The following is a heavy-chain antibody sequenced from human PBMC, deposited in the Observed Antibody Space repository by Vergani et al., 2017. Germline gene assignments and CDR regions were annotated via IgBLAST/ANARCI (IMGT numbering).Heavy chain of an antibody. CDR2: VKSKSDGGII. Sequence: ELQLLESGGDLVQPGGSLRLSCAASGFTFSLAWMSWVRQAPGKGLEWVGRVKSKSDGGIIDYAAPVKGRFTISRDDSRNMLYLQMNSLIAEDTAVYFCAAGVWFGDGDIWGRGTMVTVSS. CDR1: GFTFSLAW. CDR3: AAGVWFGDGDI. D-gene: IGHD3-10*01. J-gene: IGHJ3*02. V-gene: IGHV3-15*01.